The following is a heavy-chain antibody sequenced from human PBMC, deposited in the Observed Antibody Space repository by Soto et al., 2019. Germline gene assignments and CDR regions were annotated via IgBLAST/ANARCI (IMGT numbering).Heavy chain of an antibody. CDR2: IYYSGST. Sequence: SETLSLTCTVSGGSISSYYWSWIRQPPGKGLEWIGYIYYSGSTNYNPSLKSRVTISVDTSKNQFSLKLSSVTAADTAVYYCARDRYFDFWSGYYLGRAFDIWGQGTMVIVSS. CDR3: ARDRYFDFWSGYYLGRAFDI. D-gene: IGHD3-3*01. CDR1: GGSISSYY. J-gene: IGHJ3*02. V-gene: IGHV4-59*01.